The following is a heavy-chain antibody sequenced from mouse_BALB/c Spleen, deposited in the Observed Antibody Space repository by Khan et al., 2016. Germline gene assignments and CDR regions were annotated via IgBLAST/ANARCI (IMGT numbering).Heavy chain of an antibody. CDR3: STYEAYVFLY. Sequence: EVQLQESGPSLVKPSQTLYLTCSVTGVSITSDYWNWIRKFPGNKFEYMGYISYSGTTYYNPSLKSGISIIRDTSKNQFYLQLISVTAEDTATYYSSTYEAYVFLYRAQGTTRTASS. CDR1: GVSITSDY. D-gene: IGHD2-3*01. V-gene: IGHV3-8*02. J-gene: IGHJ2*01. CDR2: ISYSGTT.